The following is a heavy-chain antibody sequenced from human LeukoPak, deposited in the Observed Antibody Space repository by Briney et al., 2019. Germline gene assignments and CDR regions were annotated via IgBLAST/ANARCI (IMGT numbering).Heavy chain of an antibody. Sequence: EASVKVSCKASGGTFSSYAVNWLRQAPGQGLEWLGGIIPLMNIANTAQNFQDRVTITADETTGTAYMEMRSLRSDDTAVYYCAREVSGSYFWSYWGQGTLVTVSS. CDR3: AREVSGSYFWSY. J-gene: IGHJ4*02. V-gene: IGHV1-69*01. CDR2: IIPLMNIA. D-gene: IGHD1-26*01. CDR1: GGTFSSYA.